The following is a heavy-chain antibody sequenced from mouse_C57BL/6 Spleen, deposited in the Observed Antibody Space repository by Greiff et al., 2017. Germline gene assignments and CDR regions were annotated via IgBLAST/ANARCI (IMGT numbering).Heavy chain of an antibody. CDR3: ARHNGYYGAMDY. CDR1: EYEFPSHD. Sequence: EVKLMESGGGLVQPGESLKLSCESNEYEFPSHDMPWVRKTPGKRLELVAAINSDGGSTYYPDTMKSRFIISRDNTKKALYLQLSSLRSEDTALYYCARHNGYYGAMDYWGQGTSVTVSS. J-gene: IGHJ4*01. CDR2: INSDGGST. V-gene: IGHV5-2*01. D-gene: IGHD2-3*01.